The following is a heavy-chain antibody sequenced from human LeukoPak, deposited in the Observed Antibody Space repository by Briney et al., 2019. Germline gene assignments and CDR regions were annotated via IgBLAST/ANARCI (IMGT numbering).Heavy chain of an antibody. Sequence: GGSLRLSCAASGFTFRNYGMHWVRQAPGKGLEWVAVISKDGGSNKYHADSVKGRFTISRDNAKISLYLQVNSLRAEDTAVYYCARDGRLDCSSTSCYDLDYWSQGTLVTVSS. V-gene: IGHV3-30*03. J-gene: IGHJ4*02. CDR2: ISKDGGSNK. D-gene: IGHD2-2*01. CDR1: GFTFRNYG. CDR3: ARDGRLDCSSTSCYDLDY.